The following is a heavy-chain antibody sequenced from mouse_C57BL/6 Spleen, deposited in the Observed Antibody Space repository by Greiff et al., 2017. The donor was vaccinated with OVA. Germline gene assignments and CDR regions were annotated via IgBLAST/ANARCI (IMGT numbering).Heavy chain of an antibody. CDR3: ARDWDGFAWFAY. J-gene: IGHJ3*01. Sequence: VQLQQSGPELVKPGASVKISCKASGYTFTDYYMNWVKQSHGKSLEWIGDINPNNGGTSYNQKFKGKATLTVDKSSSTAYMELRSLTSEYSAVYYCARDWDGFAWFAYWGQGTLVTVSA. D-gene: IGHD4-1*01. V-gene: IGHV1-26*01. CDR2: INPNNGGT. CDR1: GYTFTDYY.